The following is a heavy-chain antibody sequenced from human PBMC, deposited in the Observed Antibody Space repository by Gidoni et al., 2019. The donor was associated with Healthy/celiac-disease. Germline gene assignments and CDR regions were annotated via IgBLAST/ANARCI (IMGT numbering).Heavy chain of an antibody. V-gene: IGHV1-69*01. CDR2: IIPIFGTA. CDR1: GGTFSRYA. CDR3: ASPPITGTTHYGMDV. Sequence: QVQLVQSGAEVKKPGSSVKVPCKASGGTFSRYAISWVRQAPGQGLEWMGGIIPIFGTANYAQKFQGRVTITADESTSTAYMELSSLRSEDTAVYYCASPPITGTTHYGMDVWGQGTTVTVSS. J-gene: IGHJ6*02. D-gene: IGHD1-7*01.